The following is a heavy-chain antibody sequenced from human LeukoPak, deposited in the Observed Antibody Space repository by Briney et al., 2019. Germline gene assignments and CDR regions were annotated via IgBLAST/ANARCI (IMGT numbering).Heavy chain of an antibody. J-gene: IGHJ3*02. Sequence: ASVKVSCKASGYTFTGYYMHWVRQAPGQGLEWMGRINPNSGGTNYAQKFQGRVTMTRDTSISTAYMELSRLRSDDTAVYHCAREFLRTPPYYYDSSGYMGAFDIWGQGTMVTVSS. CDR1: GYTFTGYY. D-gene: IGHD3-22*01. CDR2: INPNSGGT. CDR3: AREFLRTPPYYYDSSGYMGAFDI. V-gene: IGHV1-2*06.